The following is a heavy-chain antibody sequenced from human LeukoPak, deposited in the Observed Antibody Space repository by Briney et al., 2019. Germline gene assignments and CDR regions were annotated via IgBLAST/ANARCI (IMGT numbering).Heavy chain of an antibody. CDR2: INHSGST. Sequence: ETLSLTCAVYGGSFSGYYWSWIRQPPGKGLEWIGEINHSGSTNYNPSLKSRVTISVDTSKNQFSLKLSSATAADTAVYYCARGPPRYYYDSSGYHGEYYFDYWGQGTLVTVSS. V-gene: IGHV4-34*01. CDR1: GGSFSGYY. D-gene: IGHD3-22*01. J-gene: IGHJ4*02. CDR3: ARGPPRYYYDSSGYHGEYYFDY.